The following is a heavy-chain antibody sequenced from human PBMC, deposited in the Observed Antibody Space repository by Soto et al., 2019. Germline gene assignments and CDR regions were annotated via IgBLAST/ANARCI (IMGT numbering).Heavy chain of an antibody. D-gene: IGHD3-22*01. CDR1: GGSISSSSYY. J-gene: IGHJ4*02. V-gene: IGHV4-39*01. CDR2: IYYSGST. Sequence: TSETLSLTCTVSGGSISSSSYYWGWIRKPPGKGLEWIGSIYYSGSTYYNPSLKSRVTISVDTSKNQFSLKLSSVTAADTAVYYCARQGAHNYYDSSGYSDTSTGYFDYWGQGTLVTVSS. CDR3: ARQGAHNYYDSSGYSDTSTGYFDY.